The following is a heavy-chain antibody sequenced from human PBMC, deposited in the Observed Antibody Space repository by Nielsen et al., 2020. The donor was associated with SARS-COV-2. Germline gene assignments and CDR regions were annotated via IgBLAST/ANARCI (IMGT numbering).Heavy chain of an antibody. D-gene: IGHD6-13*01. Sequence: ASVKVSCKASGYTFTSYDINWVRQATGQGLEWMGWMNPNSGNTGYAQKFQGRVTMTRNTSISTAYMELSSLRSEDTAVYYCAKDLEKRYSSSWYYYYGMDVWGQGTTVTVSS. CDR2: MNPNSGNT. V-gene: IGHV1-8*01. J-gene: IGHJ6*02. CDR1: GYTFTSYD. CDR3: AKDLEKRYSSSWYYYYGMDV.